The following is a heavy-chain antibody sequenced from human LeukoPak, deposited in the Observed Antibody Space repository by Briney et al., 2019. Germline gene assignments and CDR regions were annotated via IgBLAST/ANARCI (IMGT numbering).Heavy chain of an antibody. CDR3: ARVSSRIVVVPAAYGY. Sequence: GASVKVSCKASGYTFTGYYMHWVRQAPGQGLEWMGWINPNSGGTNYAQKFQGRVTMTRDTSISTAYMELSRLRSDDTAVYYCARVSSRIVVVPAAYGYWGQGTLVTVSS. V-gene: IGHV1-2*02. J-gene: IGHJ4*02. CDR2: INPNSGGT. CDR1: GYTFTGYY. D-gene: IGHD2-2*01.